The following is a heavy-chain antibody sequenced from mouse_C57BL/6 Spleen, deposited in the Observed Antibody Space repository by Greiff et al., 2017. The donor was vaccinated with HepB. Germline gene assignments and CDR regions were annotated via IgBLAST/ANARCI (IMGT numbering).Heavy chain of an antibody. D-gene: IGHD2-3*01. CDR2: IDPEDGDT. J-gene: IGHJ3*01. CDR3: TTDPFYSAWFAY. Sequence: EVQLQQPGAELVRPGASVKLSCTASGFNIKDYYMHWVKQRPEQGLEWIGRIDPEDGDTEYAPKFQGKATMTADTSSNTAYLQLSSLTSEDTAVYYCTTDPFYSAWFAYWGQGTLVTVSA. V-gene: IGHV14-1*01. CDR1: GFNIKDYY.